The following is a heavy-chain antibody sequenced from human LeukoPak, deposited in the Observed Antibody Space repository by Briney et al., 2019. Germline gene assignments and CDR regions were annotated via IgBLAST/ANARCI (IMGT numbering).Heavy chain of an antibody. CDR2: ISSSGSTI. CDR1: GFTFSTYA. V-gene: IGHV3-11*01. CDR3: AGAERRFYYDSTGSGPFVAFDI. D-gene: IGHD3-22*01. J-gene: IGHJ3*02. Sequence: GGSLRLSCAASGFTFSTYAMSWIRQAPGKALEWVSYISSSGSTIHYADSVKGRFTISRDNAKNSLYLQMNSLRAEDTAVYHCAGAERRFYYDSTGSGPFVAFDIWGQGTMVTVSS.